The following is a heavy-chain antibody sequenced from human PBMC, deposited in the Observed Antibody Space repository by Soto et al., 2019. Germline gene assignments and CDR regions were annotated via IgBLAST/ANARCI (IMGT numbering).Heavy chain of an antibody. D-gene: IGHD6-13*01. CDR3: AKQWRQLGHYFDY. J-gene: IGHJ4*02. V-gene: IGHV3-23*01. Sequence: DVQLLESGGGLVQPGGSLRLSCEASGFTFSSYAMSWVRQAPGKGLEWVSAISGSGTTTYYADSVKGRFTISRDNSKNTLYLQMNSLRAEDTAVYYCAKQWRQLGHYFDYWGQGTLVTVSS. CDR1: GFTFSSYA. CDR2: ISGSGTTT.